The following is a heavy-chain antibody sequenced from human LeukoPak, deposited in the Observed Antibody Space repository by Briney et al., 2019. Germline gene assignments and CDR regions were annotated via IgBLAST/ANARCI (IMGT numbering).Heavy chain of an antibody. J-gene: IGHJ6*02. D-gene: IGHD3-10*01. CDR1: GYTFTSFG. Sequence: ASVKVSCKASGYTFTSFGISWVRQAPGQGLEWMGWISAYNGNTIYAQRLQGRVTMTTDTSTSTAYMELRSLRSDDTAVYYCARDYPSYGSGSYHGMDVWGQGTTVTVSS. CDR3: ARDYPSYGSGSYHGMDV. V-gene: IGHV1-18*01. CDR2: ISAYNGNT.